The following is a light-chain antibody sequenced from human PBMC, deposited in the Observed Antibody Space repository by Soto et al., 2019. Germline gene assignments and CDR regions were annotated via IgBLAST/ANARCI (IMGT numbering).Light chain of an antibody. CDR2: GAS. CDR3: HQYNNWSAIT. J-gene: IGKJ5*01. CDR1: HSVTSN. V-gene: IGKV3D-15*01. Sequence: IVLTQLPSTLSESTGERATLSCRASHSVTSNYLTWYQQKPGQAPRLLIYGASTRATGIPARFSGSGSGTEFTLTISSLQSEDFTVYYCHQYNNWSAITFGQRTRLE.